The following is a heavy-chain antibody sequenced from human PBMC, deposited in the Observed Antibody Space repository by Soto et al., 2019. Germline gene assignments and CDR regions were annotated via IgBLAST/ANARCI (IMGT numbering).Heavy chain of an antibody. V-gene: IGHV1-69*06. CDR3: AREGRGKKAGYNGLVSLGY. Sequence: SVKVSCKVSGSRFSNYVISWVRQDPGHGLEWLGRIIPIFNSTKYAQSFQGRVTITADKSTSTASLELSSLRSDDTAVYYCAREGRGKKAGYNGLVSLGYWGQGTLVTVSS. J-gene: IGHJ4*02. CDR2: IIPIFNST. D-gene: IGHD2-2*02. CDR1: GSRFSNYV.